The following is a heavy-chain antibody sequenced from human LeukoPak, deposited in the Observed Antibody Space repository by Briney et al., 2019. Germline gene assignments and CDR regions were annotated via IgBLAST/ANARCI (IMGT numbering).Heavy chain of an antibody. CDR3: AHLGYDILTGYYN. J-gene: IGHJ4*02. CDR2: ISGSSGST. D-gene: IGHD3-9*01. V-gene: IGHV3-23*01. Sequence: GGSLRLSCAASGFTFSSHAMSWVRQAPGQGLEWVSGISGSSGSTYYADSVKGRFTVSRDNSKNMLYLQMNSLRAEDTAVYYCAHLGYDILTGYYNWGQGTLVFVSS. CDR1: GFTFSSHA.